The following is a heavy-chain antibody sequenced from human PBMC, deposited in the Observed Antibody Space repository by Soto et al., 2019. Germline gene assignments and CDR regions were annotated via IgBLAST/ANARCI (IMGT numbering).Heavy chain of an antibody. D-gene: IGHD3-22*01. CDR3: ARIRYDSSGYYPYYFDY. Sequence: TLSLTCTVSGGSMSRGDYYWSWIRQPPGKALEWLARIDWDDDKYYSTSLKTRLTISKDTSKNQVVLTMTNMDPVDTATYYCARIRYDSSGYYPYYFDYWGQGTLVTVSS. J-gene: IGHJ4*02. CDR1: GGSMSRGDYY. V-gene: IGHV2-70*11. CDR2: IDWDDDK.